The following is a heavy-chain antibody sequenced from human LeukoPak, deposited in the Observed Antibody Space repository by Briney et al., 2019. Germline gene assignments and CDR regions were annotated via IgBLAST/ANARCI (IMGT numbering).Heavy chain of an antibody. V-gene: IGHV3-33*01. D-gene: IGHD4-23*01. CDR3: ATGGGFYYDH. CDR2: AYGDGSDQ. Sequence: GGSLRLSCAASGFSFSTYGMHWVRQAPGKGLEWVAVAYGDGSDQYYADSVKGRFTIFKDISRNTLSVQMNGLRAEDTVVYYCATGGGFYYDHWGQGTLVTVAS. CDR1: GFSFSTYG. J-gene: IGHJ4*02.